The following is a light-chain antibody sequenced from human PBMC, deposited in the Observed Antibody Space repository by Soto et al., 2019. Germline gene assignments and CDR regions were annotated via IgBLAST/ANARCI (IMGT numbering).Light chain of an antibody. CDR1: QSVSSD. CDR2: GAS. J-gene: IGKJ1*01. CDR3: QQYNTWHPKMA. Sequence: VVTQSPATLSVFPGETATLSCRASQSVSSDLAWYQQRPGQAPRLLIYGASTRATGIPARFRGSGSGTEXXLTISSLQSEDFATYYCQQYNTWHPKMAFGRGTKVEIK. V-gene: IGKV3-15*01.